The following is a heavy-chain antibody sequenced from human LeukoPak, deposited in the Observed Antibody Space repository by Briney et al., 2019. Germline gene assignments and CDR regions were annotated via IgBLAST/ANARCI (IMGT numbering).Heavy chain of an antibody. V-gene: IGHV3-7*01. D-gene: IGHD3-22*01. CDR2: IKTDGSEK. J-gene: IGHJ1*01. CDR1: GFTFSNYW. Sequence: QTGGSLRLSCEGSGFTFSNYWMGWVRQAPGKGLQWVANIKTDGSEKYYVDSVKGRFTISRDNAKNSLYLQMNSLRAEDTAVYYCATYSSLNRREFQFWGQGTLLTDSS. CDR3: ATYSSLNRREFQF.